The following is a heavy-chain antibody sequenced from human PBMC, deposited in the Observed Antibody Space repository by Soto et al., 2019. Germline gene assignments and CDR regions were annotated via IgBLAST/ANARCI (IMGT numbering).Heavy chain of an antibody. D-gene: IGHD5-12*01. J-gene: IGHJ5*02. Sequence: PGGSLRLSCAASGFTFRGSAMHWVRQASGKGLEWVGRIRSKANSYATAYAASVKGRFTISRDDSKNTAYLQMKSLKTADTHVYYCPRNALAKIIDIWFDPWGKGNLVTVSS. CDR2: IRSKANSYAT. V-gene: IGHV3-73*01. CDR3: PRNALAKIIDIWFDP. CDR1: GFTFRGSA.